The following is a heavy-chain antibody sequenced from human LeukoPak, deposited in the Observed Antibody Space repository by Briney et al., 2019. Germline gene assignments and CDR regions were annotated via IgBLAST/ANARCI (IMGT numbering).Heavy chain of an antibody. Sequence: AGGSLRLSCAASAFALSTYTMEWVRLAPGKGLEWVSSINPDSKYIYYRDSVRGRSTISRDNAKNSLYLQMNSLRVEDTAVYFCARFVDQSTYYFDSWGQGTLVIVSS. D-gene: IGHD3-10*01. J-gene: IGHJ4*02. CDR3: ARFVDQSTYYFDS. CDR2: INPDSKYI. CDR1: AFALSTYT. V-gene: IGHV3-21*01.